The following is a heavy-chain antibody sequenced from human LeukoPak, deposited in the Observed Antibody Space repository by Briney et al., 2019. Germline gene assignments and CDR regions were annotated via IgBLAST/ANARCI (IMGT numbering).Heavy chain of an antibody. Sequence: PGGSLRLSCAASGFTFSTFAMIWVRQPPGKGLEWVSSIFPSGGEIHYADSVRGRFTISRGNSKSTLSLQMNSLRAEDTAVYYCAELGITMIGGVWGKGTTVTISS. CDR2: IFPSGGEI. J-gene: IGHJ6*04. V-gene: IGHV3-23*01. D-gene: IGHD3-10*02. CDR3: AELGITMIGGV. CDR1: GFTFSTFA.